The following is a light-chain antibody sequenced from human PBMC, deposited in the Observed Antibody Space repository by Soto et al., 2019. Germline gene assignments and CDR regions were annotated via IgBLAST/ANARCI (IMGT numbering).Light chain of an antibody. CDR1: QSVYKNF. V-gene: IGKV3-20*01. CDR3: QQYGSSPVT. J-gene: IGKJ3*01. CDR2: GAS. Sequence: EIVLTQSPGTLSLSPGERATLSCRASQSVYKNFLAWYQQKPGQAPRLLINGASNRATGIPDRFSGSGSGTDFTLTISRLEPEDFAVYYCQQYGSSPVTFGPGTKVDIK.